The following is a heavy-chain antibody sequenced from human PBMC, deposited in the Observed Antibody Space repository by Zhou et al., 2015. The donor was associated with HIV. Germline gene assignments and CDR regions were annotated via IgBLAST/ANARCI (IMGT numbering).Heavy chain of an antibody. J-gene: IGHJ3*02. V-gene: IGHV1-69*01. Sequence: QVQLVQSGAEVKKPGSSVKVSCKASGGTFSSYAISWVRQAPGQGLEWMGGIIPIFGTANYAQKFQGRVTITADESTSTAYMELSSLRSEDTAVYYCARVGPHTMVRGAGAFDIWGQGTMVTVSS. CDR3: ARVGPHTMVRGAGAFDI. D-gene: IGHD3-10*01. CDR1: GGTFSSYA. CDR2: IIPIFGTA.